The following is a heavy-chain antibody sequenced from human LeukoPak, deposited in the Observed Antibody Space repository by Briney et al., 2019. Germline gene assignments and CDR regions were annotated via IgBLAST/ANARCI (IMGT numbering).Heavy chain of an antibody. D-gene: IGHD3-22*01. CDR1: GYTFTSYG. J-gene: IGHJ4*02. V-gene: IGHV1-18*01. Sequence: GASVKVSCKASGYTFTSYGISWVRQAPGQGLEWMGWISAYNGNTNYAQKLQGRVTMTTDTSTSTAYMELRSLRSDDTAVYYCARAARDYYDSSGYPYWGQGTLVTVSS. CDR2: ISAYNGNT. CDR3: ARAARDYYDSSGYPY.